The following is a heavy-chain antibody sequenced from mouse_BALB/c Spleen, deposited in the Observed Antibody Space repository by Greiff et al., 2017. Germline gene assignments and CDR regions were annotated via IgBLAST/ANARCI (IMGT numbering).Heavy chain of an antibody. D-gene: IGHD1-1*01. CDR3: ARHDYYGSRWYFDV. CDR1: GFTFSSYT. V-gene: IGHV5-12-2*01. Sequence: EVHLVESGGGLVQPGGSLKLSCAASGFTFSSYTMSWVRQTPEKRLEWVAYISNGGGSTYYPDTVKGRFTISRDNAKNTLYLQMSSLKSEDTAMYYCARHDYYGSRWYFDVWGAGTTVTVSS. CDR2: ISNGGGST. J-gene: IGHJ1*01.